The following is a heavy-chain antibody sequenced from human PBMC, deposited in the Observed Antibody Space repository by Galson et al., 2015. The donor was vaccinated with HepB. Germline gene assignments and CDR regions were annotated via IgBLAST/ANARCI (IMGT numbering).Heavy chain of an antibody. V-gene: IGHV3-53*04. J-gene: IGHJ2*01. CDR2: IYSGGST. CDR3: ARDLALPPKHDYYDSSGQRGWHFDL. CDR1: GFTVSSDY. D-gene: IGHD3-22*01. Sequence: SLRLSCAASGFTVSSDYMSWVRQAPGKGLEWVSVIYSGGSTYYADSVKGRFTISRHNSKNTLYLQMYSLRAEDTAVYYCARDLALPPKHDYYDSSGQRGWHFDLWGRGTLVTVSS.